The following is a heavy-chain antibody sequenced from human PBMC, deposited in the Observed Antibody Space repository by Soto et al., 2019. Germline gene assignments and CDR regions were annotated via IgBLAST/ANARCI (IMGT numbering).Heavy chain of an antibody. D-gene: IGHD1-7*01. CDR1: GGSFTSNNW. Sequence: SETLSLTCAVSGGSFTSNNWWTWVRQPPGQGLEWIGEIYRTGSTNYNPSLKSRVTISLDKSENQFSLKVTSLTAADTAVYYCASRDPGTSVDYWGQGALVTVSS. CDR2: IYRTGST. V-gene: IGHV4-4*02. J-gene: IGHJ4*02. CDR3: ASRDPGTSVDY.